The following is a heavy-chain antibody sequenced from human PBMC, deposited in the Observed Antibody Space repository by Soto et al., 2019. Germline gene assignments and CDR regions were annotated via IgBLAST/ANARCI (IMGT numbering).Heavy chain of an antibody. CDR1: GGSFSGYY. CDR3: AREPTQSPTIAAAGGDFDY. D-gene: IGHD6-13*01. J-gene: IGHJ4*02. CDR2: INHSGST. Sequence: SETLSLTCAVYGGSFSGYYWSWIRQPPGKGLEWIGEINHSGSTNYNPSLKSRVTISVDTSKNQFSLKLSSVTAADTAVYYCAREPTQSPTIAAAGGDFDYWGQGTLVTVSS. V-gene: IGHV4-34*01.